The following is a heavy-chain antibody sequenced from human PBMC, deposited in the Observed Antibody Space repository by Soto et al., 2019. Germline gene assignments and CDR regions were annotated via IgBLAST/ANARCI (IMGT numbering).Heavy chain of an antibody. CDR3: ARDLYSSSWFWFDP. Sequence: QVQLVQSGADVKKPGASVKISCKASGYNFTQYRIHWVRQAPGQRLEWMGWITAGDAKTEYSQKFQGRVTISRDISATKVYLDLDSLRSEDTAVYYCARDLYSSSWFWFDPWGRGTQVIVSS. V-gene: IGHV1-3*01. CDR1: GYNFTQYR. CDR2: ITAGDAKT. D-gene: IGHD2-2*01. J-gene: IGHJ5*02.